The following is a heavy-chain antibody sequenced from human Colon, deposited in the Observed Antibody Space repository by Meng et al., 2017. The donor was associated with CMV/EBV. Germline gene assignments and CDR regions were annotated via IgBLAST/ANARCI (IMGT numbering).Heavy chain of an antibody. Sequence: GESLKISCKGSGYRFTNYWIGWVRQMPGKGLQWMGIIYPGDSETRYSPSFQGQVTISADKSISTAYLQWSSLQASDTAIYYCARRYCSSTTCFDSWGQGSLVTVSS. V-gene: IGHV5-51*01. J-gene: IGHJ4*02. CDR2: IYPGDSET. CDR3: ARRYCSSTTCFDS. D-gene: IGHD2-2*01. CDR1: GYRFTNYW.